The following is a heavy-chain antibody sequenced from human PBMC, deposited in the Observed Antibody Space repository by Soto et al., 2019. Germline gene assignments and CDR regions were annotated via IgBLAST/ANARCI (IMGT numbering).Heavy chain of an antibody. V-gene: IGHV4-39*01. CDR3: ARADLEWLSSNWFDP. Sequence: SETLSLTCTVSGGSISSSSYYWGWIRQPPGKGLEWIGSIYYSGSTYYNPSLKSRVTISVDTSKNQFSLKLSSVTAADTAVYYCARADLEWLSSNWFDPWGQGTLVTVSS. CDR2: IYYSGST. D-gene: IGHD3-3*01. J-gene: IGHJ5*02. CDR1: GGSISSSSYY.